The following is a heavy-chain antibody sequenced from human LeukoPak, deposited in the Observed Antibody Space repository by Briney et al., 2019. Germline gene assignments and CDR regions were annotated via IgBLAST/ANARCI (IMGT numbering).Heavy chain of an antibody. V-gene: IGHV1-2*04. CDR3: ARDLGGSYHYYYGMDV. D-gene: IGHD3-16*01. CDR1: GYTFTGYY. CDR2: INPNSGGT. Sequence: ASVKVSCKASGYTFTGYYMHWVRQAPGQGLEWMGWINPNSGGTNYAQKFQGWVTMTRDTSISTAYMELSRLRSDDTAVYYCARDLGGSYHYYYGMDVWGQGTTVTVSS. J-gene: IGHJ6*02.